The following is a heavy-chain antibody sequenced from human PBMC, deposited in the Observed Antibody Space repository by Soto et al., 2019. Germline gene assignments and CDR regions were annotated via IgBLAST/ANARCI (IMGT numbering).Heavy chain of an antibody. CDR3: AREDDGGDRDYYGLDV. Sequence: QVQLQQSGPGLVKPSQTLSLTCTVSGGSISGDYYHWTWIRQSPGKVLEWIGYVFHSGSVLYNPSLKSRLNISVDTSKNKFSLRLSSVTAADTAVYFGAREDDGGDRDYYGLDVWGQGNTVTVSS. V-gene: IGHV4-30-4*08. CDR2: VFHSGSV. D-gene: IGHD2-21*02. J-gene: IGHJ6*02. CDR1: GGSISGDYYH.